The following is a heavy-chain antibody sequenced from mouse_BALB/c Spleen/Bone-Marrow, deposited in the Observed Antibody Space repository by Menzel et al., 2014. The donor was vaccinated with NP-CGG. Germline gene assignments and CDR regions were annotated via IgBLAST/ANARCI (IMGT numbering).Heavy chain of an antibody. CDR3: TRDQVRRGYYYAMDY. D-gene: IGHD2-14*01. Sequence: LQQSGSELVRPGASVKLSCKASGYTFTSYWMHWVKQRHGQGLEWIGSIYPGSGSTNYDEKFKSKGTLTVDTSSSTAYMHLSSLTSEDSAVYYCTRDQVRRGYYYAMDYWGQGTSITVSS. V-gene: IGHV1S22*01. CDR1: GYTFTSYW. J-gene: IGHJ4*01. CDR2: IYPGSGST.